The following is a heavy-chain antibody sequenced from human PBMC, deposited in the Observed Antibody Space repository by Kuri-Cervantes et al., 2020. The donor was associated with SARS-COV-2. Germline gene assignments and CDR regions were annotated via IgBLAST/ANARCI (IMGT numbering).Heavy chain of an antibody. J-gene: IGHJ4*02. CDR3: ARAPSGSPTEF. D-gene: IGHD1-26*01. CDR2: IYYSGST. Sequence: GSLRLSCTVSGGSISSSSYYWGWIRQPPGKGLEWIGSIYYSGSTYYNPSLKSRVTISRDNAKNTLYLQMNSLRAEDTAVYFCARAPSGSPTEFWGQGTLVTDSS. CDR1: GGSISSSSYY. V-gene: IGHV4-39*01.